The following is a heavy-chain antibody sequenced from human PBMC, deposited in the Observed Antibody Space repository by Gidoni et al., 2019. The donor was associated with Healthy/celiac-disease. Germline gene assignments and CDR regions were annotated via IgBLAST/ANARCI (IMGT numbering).Heavy chain of an antibody. CDR1: GGSISSGSYY. J-gene: IGHJ5*02. CDR2: IYTSGST. D-gene: IGHD2-15*01. V-gene: IGHV4-61*02. CDR3: ARGVVVVVAAGNWFDP. Sequence: QVQLQESGPGLVKPSQTLSLTCTVSGGSISSGSYYWRWIRQPAGKGLEWIGRIYTSGSTNYNPSLKSRVTISVDTSKNQFSLKLSSVTAADTAVYYCARGVVVVVAAGNWFDPWGQGTLVTVSS.